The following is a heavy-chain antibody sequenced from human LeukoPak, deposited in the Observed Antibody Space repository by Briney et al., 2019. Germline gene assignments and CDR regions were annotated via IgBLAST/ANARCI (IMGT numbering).Heavy chain of an antibody. V-gene: IGHV4-59*08. CDR2: IYYSGST. J-gene: IGHJ4*02. CDR3: ARRGDSSSWPYSIDY. Sequence: KPSETLSLTCAVYGGSFSGYYWSWIRQPPGKGLEWIGDIYYSGSTNYNPSLKSRVTISVDTSKNQFSLKLSSVTAADTAVYYCARRGDSSSWPYSIDYWGQGTLVTVSS. CDR1: GGSFSGYY. D-gene: IGHD6-13*01.